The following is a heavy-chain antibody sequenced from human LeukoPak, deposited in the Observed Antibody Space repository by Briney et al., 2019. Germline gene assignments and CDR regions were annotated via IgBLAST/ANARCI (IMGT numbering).Heavy chain of an antibody. V-gene: IGHV1-8*03. Sequence: ASVKVSCKVSGYTLTELSMHWARQATGQGLQWMGWMNPNSGNTFYAQKFQGRVTITRNTSISTAYMELSSLRSEDTAVYYCAREANYYDSSGYPYDAFDIWGQGTMLTVSS. D-gene: IGHD3-22*01. CDR3: AREANYYDSSGYPYDAFDI. J-gene: IGHJ3*02. CDR1: GYTLTELS. CDR2: MNPNSGNT.